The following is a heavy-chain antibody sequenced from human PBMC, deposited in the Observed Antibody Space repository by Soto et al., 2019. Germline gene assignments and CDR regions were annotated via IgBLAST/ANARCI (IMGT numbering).Heavy chain of an antibody. CDR2: VYYSGSS. V-gene: IGHV4-30-4*01. D-gene: IGHD2-2*01. Sequence: QVQLQESGPGLVKPSETLSLTCTVSGDSISGGASFWSWIRQPPGKGLEWIANVYYSGSSYYNPSLKSRLTIEVDTTKNKFSLQLKSMTAADTAVYYCEKLSCTSSTCYFPGWFDPWGQGTLVTVSS. J-gene: IGHJ5*02. CDR1: GDSISGGASF. CDR3: EKLSCTSSTCYFPGWFDP.